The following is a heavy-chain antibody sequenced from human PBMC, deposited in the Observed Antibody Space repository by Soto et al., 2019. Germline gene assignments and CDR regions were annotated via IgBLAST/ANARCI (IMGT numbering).Heavy chain of an antibody. CDR2: INHSGST. Sequence: PSETLSLTCAVYGGSFSGYYWSWIRQPPGKGLEWIGEINHSGSTYYNPSLKSRVTISVDTSKNQFSLKLSSVTAADTAVYYCAREWAAAGLYYFDYWGQGTLVTVSS. J-gene: IGHJ4*02. V-gene: IGHV4-34*01. CDR3: AREWAAAGLYYFDY. CDR1: GGSFSGYY. D-gene: IGHD6-13*01.